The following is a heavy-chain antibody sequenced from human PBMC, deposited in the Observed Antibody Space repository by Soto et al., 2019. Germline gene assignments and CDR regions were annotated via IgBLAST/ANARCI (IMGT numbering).Heavy chain of an antibody. Sequence: GGSLRLSCAASGFTFSSYAMSWVRQAPGKGLEWVSAISGSGGSTYYADSVKGRFTISRDNPKNTLYLQMNSLRAEDTAVYYCAGLEGYGSGSYSPIDYWGQGTLVTVSS. D-gene: IGHD3-10*01. J-gene: IGHJ4*02. CDR3: AGLEGYGSGSYSPIDY. CDR1: GFTFSSYA. V-gene: IGHV3-23*01. CDR2: ISGSGGST.